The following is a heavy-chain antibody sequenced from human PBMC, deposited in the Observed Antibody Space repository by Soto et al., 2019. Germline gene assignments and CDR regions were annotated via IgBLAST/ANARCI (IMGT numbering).Heavy chain of an antibody. CDR3: AREIVTAGGNNYFDP. V-gene: IGHV4-4*02. D-gene: IGHD2-21*02. Sequence: SETLSLTCGVSGGTVASSHWWSWVRQSPGRGLEWIGNVYHTGDTNFNPSLQSRVTFSVDKSNNQFSLRLASVTAADTAVYFCAREIVTAGGNNYFDPWGPGTLVTVSS. CDR1: GGTVASSHW. J-gene: IGHJ5*02. CDR2: VYHTGDT.